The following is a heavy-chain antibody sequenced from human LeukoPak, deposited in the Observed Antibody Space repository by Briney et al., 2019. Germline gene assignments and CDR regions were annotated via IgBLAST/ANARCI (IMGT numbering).Heavy chain of an antibody. J-gene: IGHJ4*02. Sequence: GGSLRLSCAASGFTFTSYGIHWVRQAPGKGLEWVAFIWYDGSNKYYADSVKGRFTISRDNSQNTLYLQMNSLRAEDTAVYYCARARTTRGFDYWGQGTLVTVSS. CDR1: GFTFTSYG. D-gene: IGHD4-17*01. CDR2: IWYDGSNK. V-gene: IGHV3-33*01. CDR3: ARARTTRGFDY.